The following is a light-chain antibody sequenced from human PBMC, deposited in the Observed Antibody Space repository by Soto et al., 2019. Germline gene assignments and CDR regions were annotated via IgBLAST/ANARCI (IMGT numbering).Light chain of an antibody. V-gene: IGLV2-8*01. CDR1: SSDVDHYNY. CDR2: EVS. J-gene: IGLJ2*01. Sequence: QSVLTQPPSASGSPGQSVTFSCTGTSSDVDHYNYVSWYQQHPGKAPKLIIYEVSKRPSGVPDRFSGSKSGNTASLTVSGLQAEDEADYYCSSYAAYNILLFGGGTKLTVL. CDR3: SSYAAYNILL.